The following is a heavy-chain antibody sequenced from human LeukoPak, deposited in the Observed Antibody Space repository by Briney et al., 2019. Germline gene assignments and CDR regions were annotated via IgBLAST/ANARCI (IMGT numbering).Heavy chain of an antibody. CDR3: ARQGCGSYYCGYFDY. CDR1: GGSISSSNYY. CDR2: IYYSGST. Sequence: SETLSLTCTVSGGSISSSNYYWGWIRQPPGKGLEWIVNIYYSGSTYYNPSLKSRVTISVDTSKNQFSLRLSSVTAADTAVYYCARQGCGSYYCGYFDYWGQGTLVTVSS. D-gene: IGHD1-26*01. J-gene: IGHJ4*02. V-gene: IGHV4-39*01.